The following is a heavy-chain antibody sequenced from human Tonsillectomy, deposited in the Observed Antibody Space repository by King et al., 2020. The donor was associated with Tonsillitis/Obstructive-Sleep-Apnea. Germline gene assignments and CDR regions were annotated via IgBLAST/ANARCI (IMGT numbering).Heavy chain of an antibody. CDR3: ARPLLGAVVQRAIAFDI. CDR2: IYPGDSDT. D-gene: IGHD2-2*01. V-gene: IGHV5-51*01. J-gene: IGHJ3*02. CDR1: GYSFTSYW. Sequence: VQLVQSGAEVKKPGESLKISCKGSGYSFTSYWIGWVRQMPGKGLEWMGIIYPGDSDTRYSPSFQGQVTISADKSITTAYLQWSSLKASDTAIYYCARPLLGAVVQRAIAFDIWGQGTVVTVSS.